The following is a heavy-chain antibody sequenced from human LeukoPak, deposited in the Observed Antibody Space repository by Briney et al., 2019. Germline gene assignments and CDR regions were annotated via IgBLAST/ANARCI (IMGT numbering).Heavy chain of an antibody. Sequence: PSETLSLTRTVSGGSISSSSYYWGWIRPPPGRGLEWIGNIYYSGSTYSNPSLKSRVTISVDTSKNHFSLKLSSVTAADTAVHYCARHIRDIVVVPAATPYYYYYMDVWGKGTTVTVSS. V-gene: IGHV4-39*01. CDR1: GGSISSSSYY. J-gene: IGHJ6*03. D-gene: IGHD2-2*01. CDR2: IYYSGST. CDR3: ARHIRDIVVVPAATPYYYYYMDV.